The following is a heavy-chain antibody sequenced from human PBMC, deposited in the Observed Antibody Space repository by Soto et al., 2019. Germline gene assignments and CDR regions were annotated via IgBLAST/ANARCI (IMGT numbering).Heavy chain of an antibody. CDR2: ISSSSSTV. CDR1: GFTFNCCG. Sequence: PGGSLRLSCAASGFTFNCCGMSWVRQAPGKGLEWVSSISSSSSTVFYADSVKGRFTISRDNAKNSLFLQMNTLRAEDTAVYYCARGFTGFDYWGQGT. J-gene: IGHJ4*02. CDR3: ARGFTGFDY. V-gene: IGHV3-48*01.